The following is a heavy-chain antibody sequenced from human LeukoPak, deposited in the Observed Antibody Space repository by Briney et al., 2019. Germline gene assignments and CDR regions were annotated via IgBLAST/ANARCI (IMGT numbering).Heavy chain of an antibody. CDR3: ARAAYGGNSDYFDY. CDR1: GGTFSSYA. D-gene: IGHD4-23*01. CDR2: IIPIFGTA. Sequence: ASVTVSCKASGGTFSSYAISWVRQAPGQGLEWMGGIIPIFGTANYAQKFQGRVTITADESTSTAYMELSSLRSEDTAVYYCARAAYGGNSDYFDYWGQGTLVTVSS. V-gene: IGHV1-69*13. J-gene: IGHJ4*02.